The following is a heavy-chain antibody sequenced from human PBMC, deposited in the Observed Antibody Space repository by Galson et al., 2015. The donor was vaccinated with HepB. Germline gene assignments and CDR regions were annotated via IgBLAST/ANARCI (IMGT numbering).Heavy chain of an antibody. J-gene: IGHJ4*02. V-gene: IGHV1-69*04. Sequence: SVKVSCKASGGTFSSYTISWVRQAPGQGLEWMGRIIPILGIANYAQKFQGRVTITADKSTSTAYMELSSRRSEDTAVYYSAREGIAVAARNFDDWGQGTLVTVSS. CDR2: IIPILGIA. CDR1: GGTFSSYT. CDR3: AREGIAVAARNFDD. D-gene: IGHD6-19*01.